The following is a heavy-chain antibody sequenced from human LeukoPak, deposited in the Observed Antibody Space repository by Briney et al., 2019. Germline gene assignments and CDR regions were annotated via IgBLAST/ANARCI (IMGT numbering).Heavy chain of an antibody. CDR1: GDFISTYY. Sequence: PSETLSLTCTVSGDFISTYYWSWIRQPPGKGLEWIGYMYYSGGTNYNPSLKSRVTISLDTPKNQFSLRLNSVTAADTAVYYCARGVAGYTPYDYWGHGNPCTVSS. D-gene: IGHD5-24*01. V-gene: IGHV4-59*01. J-gene: IGHJ4*01. CDR2: MYYSGGT. CDR3: ARGVAGYTPYDY.